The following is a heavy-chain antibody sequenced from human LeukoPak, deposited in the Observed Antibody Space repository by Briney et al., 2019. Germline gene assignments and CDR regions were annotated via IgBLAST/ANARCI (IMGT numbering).Heavy chain of an antibody. J-gene: IGHJ4*02. V-gene: IGHV3-23*01. CDR2: ISDNGGGR. D-gene: IGHD4/OR15-4a*01. CDR3: AKESGALGAPLYDY. CDR1: GFIFRNYA. Sequence: GGSLRLSCGASGFIFRNYAMSWVRQAPGEGLEWVSGISDNGGGRYYADSVKGRFTISRDNSKNMLYLQMNSLRAEDTAVYYCAKESGALGAPLYDYWGRGILVTASS.